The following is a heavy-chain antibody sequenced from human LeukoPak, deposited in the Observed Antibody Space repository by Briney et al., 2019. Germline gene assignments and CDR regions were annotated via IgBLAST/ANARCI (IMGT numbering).Heavy chain of an antibody. CDR1: GFTFSTYT. Sequence: PGGSLRLSCAASGFTFSTYTMNWVRQAPGKGLEWVSYIRGSGNDIHYADSVKGRFTISRDNAKNSLYLQMNSLRADDTALYYCARDSGSGGNCDYWGQGTLVTVSS. V-gene: IGHV3-48*01. CDR3: ARDSGSGGNCDY. CDR2: IRGSGNDI. D-gene: IGHD2-15*01. J-gene: IGHJ4*02.